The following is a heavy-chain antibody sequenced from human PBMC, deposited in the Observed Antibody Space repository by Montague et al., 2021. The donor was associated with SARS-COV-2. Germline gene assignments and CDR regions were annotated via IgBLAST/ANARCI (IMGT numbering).Heavy chain of an antibody. CDR3: AMRGGALDAFDI. CDR1: GGSIRTSSYY. CDR2: IYYSGST. J-gene: IGHJ3*02. Sequence: SETLSLTCTLSGGSIRTSSYYSGWIRQPPGKGLDWIGSIYYSGSTYYNPSLKTRVTKSVDTSKNRFSLKLSSVTAADTAAYYCAMRGGALDAFDIWGQGTMVTVSS. D-gene: IGHD3-10*01. V-gene: IGHV4-39*01.